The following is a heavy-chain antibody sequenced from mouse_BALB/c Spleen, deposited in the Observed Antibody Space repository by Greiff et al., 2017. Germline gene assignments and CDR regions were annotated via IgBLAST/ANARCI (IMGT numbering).Heavy chain of an antibody. CDR2: ISSGGGST. J-gene: IGHJ4*01. D-gene: IGHD2-1*01. CDR1: GFAFSSYD. Sequence: EVMLVESGGGLVKPGGSLKLSCAASGFAFSSYDMSWVRQTPEKRLEWVAYISSGGGSTYYPDTVKGRFTISRDNAKNTLYLQMSSLKSEDTAMYYCARQGWGNYDAMDYWGQGTSVTVSS. CDR3: ARQGWGNYDAMDY. V-gene: IGHV5-12-1*01.